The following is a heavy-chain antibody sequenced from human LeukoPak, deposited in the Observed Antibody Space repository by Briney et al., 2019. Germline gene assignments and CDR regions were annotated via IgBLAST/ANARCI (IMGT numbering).Heavy chain of an antibody. D-gene: IGHD3-3*01. J-gene: IGHJ6*02. CDR3: ARVESITIFGVVIPAPNYGMDV. CDR2: T. Sequence: TNYAQKFQGRVTMTRDTSISTAYMELSRLRSDDTAVYYCARVESITIFGVVIPAPNYGMDVWGQGTTVTVSS. V-gene: IGHV1-2*02.